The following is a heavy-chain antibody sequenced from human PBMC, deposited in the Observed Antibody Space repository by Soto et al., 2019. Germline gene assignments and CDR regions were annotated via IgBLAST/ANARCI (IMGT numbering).Heavy chain of an antibody. J-gene: IGHJ4*02. Sequence: SETLSLTCTVSGGTISSYYWSWIRQPPGKGLEWIGYIYYSGSTNYNPSLKSRVTISVDTSKNQFSLKLSSVTAADTAVYYCAREPISAQAPDYWGQGTLVTVSS. V-gene: IGHV4-59*01. CDR2: IYYSGST. D-gene: IGHD6-19*01. CDR1: GGTISSYY. CDR3: AREPISAQAPDY.